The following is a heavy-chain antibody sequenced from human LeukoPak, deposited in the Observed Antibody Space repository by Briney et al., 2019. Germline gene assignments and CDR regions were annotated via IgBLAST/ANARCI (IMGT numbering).Heavy chain of an antibody. V-gene: IGHV4-4*02. CDR3: ASRIGWYRYDY. Sequence: PSETQSLTCSVSGASLSPNYWWGRVRQPPGKGLEWIGEIHHSGNTNYHPSLKSRLAISVDKSKTQFSLKLTSGTAADTAVYFCASRIGWYRYDYGGQGTRVTVSS. D-gene: IGHD6-19*01. CDR2: IHHSGNT. CDR1: GASLSPNYW. J-gene: IGHJ4*02.